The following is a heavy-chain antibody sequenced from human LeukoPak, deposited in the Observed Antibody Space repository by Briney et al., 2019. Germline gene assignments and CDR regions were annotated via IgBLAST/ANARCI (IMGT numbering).Heavy chain of an antibody. CDR2: ISYDGSNK. CDR1: GFTFSSYA. D-gene: IGHD6-19*01. V-gene: IGHV3-30-3*01. J-gene: IGHJ4*02. CDR3: ARHSSSWYFLDY. Sequence: GSLRLSCAASGFTFSSYAMHWVRQAPGKGLEWVAVISYDGSNKYYADPVKGRFTISRDNSKNTLNLHMDSLRPEDTALYHCARHSSSWYFLDYWGQGTLVTVSS.